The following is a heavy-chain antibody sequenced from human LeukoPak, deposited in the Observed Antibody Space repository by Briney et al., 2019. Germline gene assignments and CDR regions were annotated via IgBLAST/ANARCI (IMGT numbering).Heavy chain of an antibody. V-gene: IGHV4-59*08. CDR1: GGSISSHF. J-gene: IGHJ4*02. Sequence: SETLSLTCTVSGGSISSHFWSWIRQPPGKGLEWIAYIYYSGSTDYNPSLKSRVTISVDTSKNQFSLKLSSVTAADTAVYYCARVAAAGPVDYWGQGTLVTVSS. CDR2: IYYSGST. CDR3: ARVAAAGPVDY. D-gene: IGHD6-13*01.